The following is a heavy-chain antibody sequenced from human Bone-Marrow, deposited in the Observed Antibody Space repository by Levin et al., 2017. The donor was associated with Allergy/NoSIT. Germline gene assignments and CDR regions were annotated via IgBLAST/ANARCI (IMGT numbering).Heavy chain of an antibody. V-gene: IGHV5-51*01. Sequence: AGESLKISCQGSGYTFPNYWIAWVRQMPGKGLEWMGTTWPGDSNTRYSPSFQGQVTISPDKSISTAYLQWSSLKASDTAMYYCVTSSSSWFEEGVFDYWGLGTLVTVSS. CDR2: TWPGDSNT. CDR1: GYTFPNYW. D-gene: IGHD6-13*01. J-gene: IGHJ4*02. CDR3: VTSSSSWFEEGVFDY.